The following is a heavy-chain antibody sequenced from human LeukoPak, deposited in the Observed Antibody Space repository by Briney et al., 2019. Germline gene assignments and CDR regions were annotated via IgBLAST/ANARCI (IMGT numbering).Heavy chain of an antibody. V-gene: IGHV4-59*01. Sequence: SETLSLTCTVSGGSITNFYWSWIRQPPGKGLEWIGYMYNTGSINYNPSLKSRVTMSVDTSKKQFSLKLSSVTAADTAVYYCAGGAVAGVCDVWGHGTMVTVSP. CDR3: AGGAVAGVCDV. CDR2: MYNTGSI. J-gene: IGHJ3*01. D-gene: IGHD6-19*01. CDR1: GGSITNFY.